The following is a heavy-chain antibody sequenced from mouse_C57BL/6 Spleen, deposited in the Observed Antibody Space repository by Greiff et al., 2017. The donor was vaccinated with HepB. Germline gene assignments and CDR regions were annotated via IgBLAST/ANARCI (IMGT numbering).Heavy chain of an antibody. D-gene: IGHD2-4*01. Sequence: QVQLQQSGPELVKPGASVKISCKASGYAFSSSWMNWVKQRPGKGLEWIGRIYPGDGDTNYNGKFKGKATLTADKSSSTAYMQLSSLTSEDSAVYFCARDDYVFAYWGQGTLVTVSA. CDR1: GYAFSSSW. V-gene: IGHV1-82*01. CDR3: ARDDYVFAY. CDR2: IYPGDGDT. J-gene: IGHJ3*01.